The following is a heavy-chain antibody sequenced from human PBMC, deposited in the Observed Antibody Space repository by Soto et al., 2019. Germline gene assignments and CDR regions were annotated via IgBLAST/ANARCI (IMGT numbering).Heavy chain of an antibody. Sequence: ASVKVSCKAPGYTFTSYYMHWVRQAPGQGLEWMGIINPSGGSTSYAQKFQGRVTMTRGTSTSTVYMELSSLRSEDTAVYYCARDTGIVVVPRAKGSNYNYYYYYMDVWGKGTTVTVSS. J-gene: IGHJ6*03. CDR3: ARDTGIVVVPRAKGSNYNYYYYYMDV. D-gene: IGHD2-2*01. V-gene: IGHV1-46*03. CDR2: INPSGGST. CDR1: GYTFTSYY.